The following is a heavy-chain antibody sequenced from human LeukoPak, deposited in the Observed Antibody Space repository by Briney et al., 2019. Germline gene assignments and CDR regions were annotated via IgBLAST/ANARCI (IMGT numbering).Heavy chain of an antibody. CDR1: GYTFTSYA. D-gene: IGHD2-21*02. J-gene: IGHJ5*02. CDR2: INAGNGNT. V-gene: IGHV1-3*01. CDR3: ATSAYCGSDCYSSWFDP. Sequence: ASVKVSCKASGYTFTSYAMHWVRQAPGQRLEWMGWINAGNGNTKYSQKFQGRVTITAAESTTTAYMELSSLRSDDTAMYYCATSAYCGSDCYSSWFDPWGQGALVTVSS.